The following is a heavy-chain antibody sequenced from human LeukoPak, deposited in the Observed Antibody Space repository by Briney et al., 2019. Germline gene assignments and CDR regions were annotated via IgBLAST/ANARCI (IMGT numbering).Heavy chain of an antibody. V-gene: IGHV3-23*01. CDR2: ISGSGGST. CDR3: ARVFGIAATVIDY. J-gene: IGHJ4*02. D-gene: IGHD6-13*01. CDR1: GFTFSSYA. Sequence: GGSLRLSCATSGFTFSSYAMSWVRQAPGKGLEWVSAISGSGGSTYYADSVKGRFTISRDNAKNSLYLQMNSLRAEDTAVYYCARVFGIAATVIDYWGQGTLVTVSS.